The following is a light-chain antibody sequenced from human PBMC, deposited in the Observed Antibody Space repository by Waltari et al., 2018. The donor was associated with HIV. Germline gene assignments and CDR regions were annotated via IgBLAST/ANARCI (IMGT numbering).Light chain of an antibody. J-gene: IGLJ2*01. V-gene: IGLV4-69*02. CDR3: QTWGTGIVA. Sequence: QLVLTQSPSASASLGASVRLTCTLSSGHYCDAIAWHQHQPQKGPRFLMKVNSDGSHNKGDGIPDRFSGSSSGPDRYLTISSLQSDDEADYYCQTWGTGIVAFGGGTKLTVL. CDR2: VNSDGSH. CDR1: SGHYCDA.